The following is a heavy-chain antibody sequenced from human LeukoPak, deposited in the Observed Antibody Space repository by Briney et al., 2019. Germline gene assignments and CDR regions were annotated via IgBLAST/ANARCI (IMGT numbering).Heavy chain of an antibody. CDR1: GFTFSSYG. CDR3: AKGSIAVAGTQRNWFDP. D-gene: IGHD6-19*01. V-gene: IGHV3-23*01. J-gene: IGHJ5*02. CDR2: ISGSGGST. Sequence: PGGTQRLSCAASGFTFSSYGMGWIRQAPGKGLEWVSAISGSGGSTYYADSVKGRFTISRDNSKNTLYLQMNSLRAEDTAVYYCAKGSIAVAGTQRNWFDPWGQGTLVTVSS.